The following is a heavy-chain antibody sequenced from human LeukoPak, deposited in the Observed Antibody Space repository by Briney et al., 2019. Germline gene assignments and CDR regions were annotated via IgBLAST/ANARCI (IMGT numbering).Heavy chain of an antibody. CDR3: ARGNVLRYFDWLYPTFDY. D-gene: IGHD3-9*01. CDR1: GGSISSYY. CDR2: IYYSGST. Sequence: PSETLSLTCTVSGGSISSYYWSWIRQPPGKGLEWIGYIYYSGSTNYNPSLKSRVTISVDTSKNQFSLKPSSVTAADTAVYYCARGNVLRYFDWLYPTFDYWGQGTLVTVSS. J-gene: IGHJ4*02. V-gene: IGHV4-59*01.